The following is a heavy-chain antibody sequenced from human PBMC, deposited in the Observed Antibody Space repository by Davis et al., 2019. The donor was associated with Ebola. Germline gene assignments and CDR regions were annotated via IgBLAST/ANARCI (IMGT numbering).Heavy chain of an antibody. CDR3: ARDVSGGAAAGRIDWYFDL. J-gene: IGHJ2*01. D-gene: IGHD6-13*01. CDR1: GGTFSSYT. V-gene: IGHV1-69*04. CDR2: IIPILGIA. Sequence: SVKVSCKASGGTFSSYTISWVRQAPGQGLEWMGRIIPILGIANYAQKFQGRVTITADKSTSTAYMELSSLRSEDTAVYYCARDVSGGAAAGRIDWYFDLWDRGTLVTVSS.